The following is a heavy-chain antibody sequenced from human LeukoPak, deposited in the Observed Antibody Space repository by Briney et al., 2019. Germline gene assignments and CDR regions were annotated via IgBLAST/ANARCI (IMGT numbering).Heavy chain of an antibody. V-gene: IGHV3-48*03. CDR3: GRGHWGLDY. CDR1: GFTFSSYE. D-gene: IGHD7-27*01. CDR2: ISSSGSTI. Sequence: GGSLRLSCAASGFTFSSYEMNWVRQAPGKGPEWVSYISSSGSTIYYADSVKGRFTISRDNAKSSLYLEMNSLRAEDTAVYYCGRGHWGLDYWGQGTLVTVSS. J-gene: IGHJ4*02.